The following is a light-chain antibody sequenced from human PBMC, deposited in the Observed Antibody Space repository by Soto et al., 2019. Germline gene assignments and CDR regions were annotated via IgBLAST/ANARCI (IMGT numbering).Light chain of an antibody. CDR2: SNN. CDR1: SSNIGSYT. Sequence: QSVLTQQPSASGTPGQRVTISCSGSSSNIGSYTVNWYQQLPGTAPKLLIYSNNQRPSWVTDRFSGAKSGTSASLAISGLQSEDEADYYCAAWDDSLAGVVFGGGTKLTVL. J-gene: IGLJ2*01. CDR3: AAWDDSLAGVV. V-gene: IGLV1-44*01.